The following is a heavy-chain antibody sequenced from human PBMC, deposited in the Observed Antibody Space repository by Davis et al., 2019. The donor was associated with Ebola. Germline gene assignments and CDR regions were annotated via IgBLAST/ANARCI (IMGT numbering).Heavy chain of an antibody. D-gene: IGHD3-16*02. J-gene: IGHJ4*02. CDR2: FYYSGIT. V-gene: IGHV4-39*07. CDR3: ARDFVH. Sequence: SETLSLTCTVSGDSITSNDYYWGWIRQSPGRGLEWIGTFYYSGITFYNPSLKSRVTISLDTSRNQFSLKLTSVTAADTAVYYCARDFVHWGQGTLVPVSS. CDR1: GDSITSNDYY.